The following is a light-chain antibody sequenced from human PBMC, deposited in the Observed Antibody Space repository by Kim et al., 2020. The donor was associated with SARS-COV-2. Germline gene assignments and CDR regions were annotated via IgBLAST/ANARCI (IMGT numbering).Light chain of an antibody. CDR3: QAWDSSTYV. V-gene: IGLV3-1*01. Sequence: LSPGQTATITCSGDKVGNKYTCWYQQKPGQSPVLVIYQDSKRPSGIPERFSGSNSGNTATLTISVTQAMDEADYYCQAWDSSTYVFGTGTKVTVL. CDR2: QDS. J-gene: IGLJ1*01. CDR1: KVGNKY.